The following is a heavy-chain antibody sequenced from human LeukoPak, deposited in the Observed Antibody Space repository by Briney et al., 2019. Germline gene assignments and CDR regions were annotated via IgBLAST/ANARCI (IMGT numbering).Heavy chain of an antibody. CDR2: INTGNGNT. V-gene: IGHV1-3*04. CDR1: GYTFTSYA. CDR3: ARDYYDSSGAISFDY. J-gene: IGHJ4*02. Sequence: ASVKVSCKASGYTFTSYAMHWVRQAPGQRLEWMGWINTGNGNTKYSQKFQDRVTISRDTAASTAYMELSSLRSEDTAVYYCARDYYDSSGAISFDYWGQGTLVTVSS. D-gene: IGHD3-22*01.